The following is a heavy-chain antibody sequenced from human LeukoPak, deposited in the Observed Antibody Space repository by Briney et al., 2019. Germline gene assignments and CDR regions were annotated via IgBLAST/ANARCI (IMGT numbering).Heavy chain of an antibody. CDR2: ISRNSGSI. CDR3: AKDIRGYSSGCIDY. Sequence: GRSLRLSCAASGFTFDDYAMHWVRQAPGKGLEWVSGISRNSGSIGYADSVKGRFTISRDNAKNSLYLQMNSLRAEDMALYYCAKDIRGYSSGCIDYWGQGTLVTVSS. CDR1: GFTFDDYA. V-gene: IGHV3-9*03. D-gene: IGHD6-19*01. J-gene: IGHJ4*02.